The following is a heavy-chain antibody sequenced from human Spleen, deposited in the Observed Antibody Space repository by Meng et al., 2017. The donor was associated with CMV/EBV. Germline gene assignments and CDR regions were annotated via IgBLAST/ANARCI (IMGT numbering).Heavy chain of an antibody. J-gene: IGHJ4*02. CDR2: MNPNSGNT. V-gene: IGHV1-8*01. D-gene: IGHD6-13*01. CDR1: GYTFTSYD. CDR3: ARDTLRIAAAD. Sequence: SCKASGYTFTSYDINWVRQATGQGLEWTGWMNPNSGNTGYAQKFQGRVTMTRNTSISTAYMELSSLRSEDTAVYYCARDTLRIAAADWGQGTLVTVSS.